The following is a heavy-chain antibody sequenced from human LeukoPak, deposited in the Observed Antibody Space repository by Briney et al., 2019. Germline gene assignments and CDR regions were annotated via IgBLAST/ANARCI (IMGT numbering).Heavy chain of an antibody. Sequence: SETLSLTCAVYGGSFSGYYWSWVRQPPGKGLEWIGEINHSGSTNYNPSLKSRVTISVDTSKNQFSLNLKSVTPEDTAVYYCARNLIPEQLVLNFWGQGILVTVSS. D-gene: IGHD6-13*01. CDR1: GGSFSGYY. CDR2: INHSGST. J-gene: IGHJ4*02. CDR3: ARNLIPEQLVLNF. V-gene: IGHV4-34*01.